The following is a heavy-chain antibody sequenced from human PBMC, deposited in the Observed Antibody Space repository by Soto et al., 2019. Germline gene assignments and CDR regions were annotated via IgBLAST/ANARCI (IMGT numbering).Heavy chain of an antibody. D-gene: IGHD1-1*01. J-gene: IGHJ6*02. CDR2: IKSTSGGT. CDR3: AREDYNWNDYYYYGMDV. Sequence: QVELVQSGAEVRKPGASVKVSCKASSNSFIDYYIHWVRQAPGQGLEWMGWIKSTSGGTKSAQRFQGRVTMTRDTSISTIYMELSRLKSDDTAVYYCAREDYNWNDYYYYGMDVWGQGTTVIVSS. CDR1: SNSFIDYY. V-gene: IGHV1-2*02.